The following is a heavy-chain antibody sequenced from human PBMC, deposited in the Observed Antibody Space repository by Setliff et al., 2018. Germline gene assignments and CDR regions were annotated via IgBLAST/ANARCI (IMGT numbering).Heavy chain of an antibody. J-gene: IGHJ6*02. CDR3: ARAGNYNFWSGYPPYYYYYGMDV. V-gene: IGHV1-46*01. D-gene: IGHD3-3*01. CDR1: GYTFTSYY. Sequence: ASVKVSCKASGYTFTSYYMHWVRQAPGQGLEWMGIINPSGGSTSYAQKFQGRVTMTRDTSTSTVYMELSSLRSEGTAVYYCARAGNYNFWSGYPPYYYYYGMDVWGQGTTVTVSS. CDR2: INPSGGST.